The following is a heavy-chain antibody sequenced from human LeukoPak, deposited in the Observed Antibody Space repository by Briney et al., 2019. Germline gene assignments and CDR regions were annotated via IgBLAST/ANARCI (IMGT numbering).Heavy chain of an antibody. V-gene: IGHV3-30*02. D-gene: IGHD3-22*01. CDR3: AKDLFVHYYDSIIFDY. CDR1: GFTFSSYG. Sequence: GGSVTLSCAASGFTFSSYGLHWVRQAPGKGRGGGAFIRYDGSNKYYADSVKGRFTISRDNSKNTLYLQMNSLRAEDTAGYYCAKDLFVHYYDSIIFDYGGQGTLVTVPS. CDR2: IRYDGSNK. J-gene: IGHJ4*02.